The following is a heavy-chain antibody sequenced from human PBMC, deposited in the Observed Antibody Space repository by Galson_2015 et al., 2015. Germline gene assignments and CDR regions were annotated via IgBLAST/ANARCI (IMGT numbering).Heavy chain of an antibody. CDR3: TRGGDTPYDI. CDR1: GFVFGDSH. V-gene: IGHV3-73*01. J-gene: IGHJ3*02. D-gene: IGHD4-17*01. Sequence: SLRLSCAASGFVFGDSHLHWVRQASGKGLEWVGLIRSKANSYATLYIASVKGRFTLYRDDSKNTAYLRMNSLKTEDTAVYYCTRGGDTPYDIWGQGAMVTVSS. CDR2: IRSKANSYAT.